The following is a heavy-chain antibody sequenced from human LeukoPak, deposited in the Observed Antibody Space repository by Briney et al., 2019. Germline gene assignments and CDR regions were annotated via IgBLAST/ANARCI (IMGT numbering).Heavy chain of an antibody. CDR3: ARGPGRAYSSSYPDY. J-gene: IGHJ4*02. V-gene: IGHV1-2*04. D-gene: IGHD6-13*01. CDR1: GYTFTGYY. Sequence: ASVKVSCKASGYTFTGYYMHWVRQAPGQGLEWMGWINPNSGGTNYAQKFQGWVTMTRDTSISTAYMELSRLRSDDTAVYYCARGPGRAYSSSYPDYWGQGTLVTVSS. CDR2: INPNSGGT.